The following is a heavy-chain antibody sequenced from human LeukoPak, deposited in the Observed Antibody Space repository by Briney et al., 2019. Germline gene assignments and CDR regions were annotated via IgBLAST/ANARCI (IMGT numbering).Heavy chain of an antibody. D-gene: IGHD6-13*01. J-gene: IGHJ4*02. Sequence: ASVKDSCKASGYTLTSYGISWVRQAPGQGLEWMGWISAYNGNTNYAQKLQGRVTMTTDTSTSTAYMELRSLRSDDTAVYYCARVRSSSWYFDYWGQGTLVTVSS. CDR2: ISAYNGNT. CDR1: GYTLTSYG. V-gene: IGHV1-18*01. CDR3: ARVRSSSWYFDY.